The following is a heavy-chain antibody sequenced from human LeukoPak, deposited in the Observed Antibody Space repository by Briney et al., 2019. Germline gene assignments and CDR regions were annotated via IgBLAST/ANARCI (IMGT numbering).Heavy chain of an antibody. CDR1: GYSFTSNY. D-gene: IGHD1-14*01. J-gene: IGHJ6*02. V-gene: IGHV1-46*01. CDR3: ARAAAGYSMDV. Sequence: ASVKVSCKASGYSFTSNYIHWVRQAPGHGLEWMGMIYPRDGSTSYAQRFQGRVTMTRDTSTSTLYMELSSLRSEDTAMYYCARAAAGYSMDVWGQGTTVTVSS. CDR2: IYPRDGST.